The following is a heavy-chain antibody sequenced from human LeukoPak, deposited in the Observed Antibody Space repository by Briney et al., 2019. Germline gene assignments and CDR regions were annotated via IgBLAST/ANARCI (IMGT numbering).Heavy chain of an antibody. CDR2: ISSSGSSI. J-gene: IGHJ4*02. V-gene: IGHV3-48*03. CDR3: AKEYTGTFSPFPSYFDN. Sequence: GGSLRLSCAASGFTFSSYEMNWVRQAPGKGLEWVSYISSSGSSIYYADSVKGRFTISRDNSKNTLYLQMNSLRAEDTAIYYCAKEYTGTFSPFPSYFDNWGQGTLVTVSS. CDR1: GFTFSSYE. D-gene: IGHD1-26*01.